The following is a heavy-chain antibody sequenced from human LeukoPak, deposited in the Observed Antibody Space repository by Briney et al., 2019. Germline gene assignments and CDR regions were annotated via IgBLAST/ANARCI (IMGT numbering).Heavy chain of an antibody. J-gene: IGHJ6*02. Sequence: PGRSLRLSCAASGFTFSSYGMHWVRQAPGKGLEWVAVIWYDGSNKYYADSVKGRFTISRDNSKNTLYLQMNSLRAEDTAVYYCAKDVYSSGWLNYGMDVWGQGTTVTVSS. CDR3: AKDVYSSGWLNYGMDV. V-gene: IGHV3-33*06. CDR2: IWYDGSNK. D-gene: IGHD6-19*01. CDR1: GFTFSSYG.